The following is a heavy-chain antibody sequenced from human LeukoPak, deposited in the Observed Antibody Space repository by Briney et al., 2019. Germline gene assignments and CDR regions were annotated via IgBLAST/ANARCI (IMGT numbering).Heavy chain of an antibody. V-gene: IGHV3-30*02. CDR2: IRYDGSNK. D-gene: IGHD6-13*01. CDR1: GFTFSSYG. CDR3: ARSYSSTPQYYYYYYMDV. Sequence: GGSLRLSCAASGFTFSSYGMHWVRQAPGRGLEWVAFIRYDGSNKYYADSVKGRFTISRDNSKNTLYLQMNSLRAEDTAVYYCARSYSSTPQYYYYYYMDVWGKGTTVTVSS. J-gene: IGHJ6*03.